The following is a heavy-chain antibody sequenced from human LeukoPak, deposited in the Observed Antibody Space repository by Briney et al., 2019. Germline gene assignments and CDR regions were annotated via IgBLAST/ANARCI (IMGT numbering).Heavy chain of an antibody. CDR1: GFSFSSYS. Sequence: PGGSLRLSCAASGFSFSSYSMTWVRQAPGKGLEWVSSISSRSTYIYYAGSVKGRFTISRDNAKNSLYLQMNSLRAEDTAVYYCARDDSGFDLGALEYYYGMDVWGQATTVTVSS. V-gene: IGHV3-21*01. D-gene: IGHD5-12*01. CDR3: ARDDSGFDLGALEYYYGMDV. J-gene: IGHJ6*02. CDR2: ISSRSTYI.